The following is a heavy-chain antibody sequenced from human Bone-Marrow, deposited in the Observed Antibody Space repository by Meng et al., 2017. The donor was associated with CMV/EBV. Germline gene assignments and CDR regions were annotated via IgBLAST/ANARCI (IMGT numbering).Heavy chain of an antibody. J-gene: IGHJ6*02. V-gene: IGHV3-30*02. Sequence: GGSLRLSCAASGFTFSSYGMHWVRQAPGKGLEWVAFIRYDGSNKYYADSVKGRFTISRDNSKNTLYLQMNSLRAEDTAVYYCAKDVHYDFWSGYYPHNYYYGMDVWGQGTTVTVSS. D-gene: IGHD3-3*01. CDR1: GFTFSSYG. CDR3: AKDVHYDFWSGYYPHNYYYGMDV. CDR2: IRYDGSNK.